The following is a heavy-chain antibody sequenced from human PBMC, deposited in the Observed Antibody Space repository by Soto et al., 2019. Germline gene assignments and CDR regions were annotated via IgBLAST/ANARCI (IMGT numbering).Heavy chain of an antibody. D-gene: IGHD1-26*01. J-gene: IGHJ6*02. Sequence: SETLSLTCAVYGGSFSGYYWSWIRQPPGKGLEWIGEINHSGSTNYNPSLKSRVTISVDTSKNQFSLKLSSVTAADTAVYYCARDTGIVGATPYYYGMDVWGQGTTVTVSS. CDR1: GGSFSGYY. CDR2: INHSGST. CDR3: ARDTGIVGATPYYYGMDV. V-gene: IGHV4-34*01.